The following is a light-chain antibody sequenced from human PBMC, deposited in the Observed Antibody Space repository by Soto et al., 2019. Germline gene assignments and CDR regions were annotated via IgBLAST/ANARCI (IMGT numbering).Light chain of an antibody. CDR2: DAF. CDR3: HQRINCPLT. V-gene: IGKV3-11*01. CDR1: QSVGSS. J-gene: IGKJ5*01. Sequence: EIGMAQSPATPSVSPGARATLSCRSSQSVGSSLAWYQQRPCQAPSLLIYDAFIRATGLPARFSGCESGTDCTLTISSLVPEDFAVYYCHQRINCPLTFRRGTRLKI.